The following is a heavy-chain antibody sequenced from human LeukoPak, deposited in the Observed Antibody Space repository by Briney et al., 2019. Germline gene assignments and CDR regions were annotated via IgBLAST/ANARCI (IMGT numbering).Heavy chain of an antibody. Sequence: SETLSLTCTVSGGSISSYYWSWTRQPPAKGLEWIGYIFYSGSTNYNPSLKSRVTMSVDTSKNQSSLKLSSVTAADTAVYYCARDRYYDSSGYWAAGDYWGQGTLVTVSS. D-gene: IGHD3-22*01. J-gene: IGHJ4*02. CDR1: GGSISSYY. CDR3: ARDRYYDSSGYWAAGDY. V-gene: IGHV4-59*12. CDR2: IFYSGST.